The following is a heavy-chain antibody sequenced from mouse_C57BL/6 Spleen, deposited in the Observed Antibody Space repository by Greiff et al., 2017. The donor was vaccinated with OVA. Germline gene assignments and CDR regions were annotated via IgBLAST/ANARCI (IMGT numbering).Heavy chain of an antibody. CDR3: ARELLRP. J-gene: IGHJ2*01. V-gene: IGHV1-54*01. Sequence: VQLVESGAELVRPGTSVKVSCKASGYAFTNYLIEWVKQRPGQGLEWIGVINPGSGGTNYNEKFKGKATLTADKSSSTAYMQLSSLTSEDSAVYFCARELLRPWGQGTTLTVSS. CDR2: INPGSGGT. D-gene: IGHD1-2*01. CDR1: GYAFTNYL.